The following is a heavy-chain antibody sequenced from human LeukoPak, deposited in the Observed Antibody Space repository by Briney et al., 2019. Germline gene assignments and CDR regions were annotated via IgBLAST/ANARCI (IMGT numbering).Heavy chain of an antibody. J-gene: IGHJ4*02. CDR3: ARGHCFGGDCYFDY. CDR1: DDSISSYY. D-gene: IGHD2-21*02. V-gene: IGHV4-59*12. CDR2: IHYSGRT. Sequence: SETLSLTCTVSDDSISSYYWTWIRQPPGKGLEWIGYIHYSGRTYYNPSLKSRVTISVDTSKNQFSLKLSSVTAADTAVHYCARGHCFGGDCYFDYWGPGTLVTVSS.